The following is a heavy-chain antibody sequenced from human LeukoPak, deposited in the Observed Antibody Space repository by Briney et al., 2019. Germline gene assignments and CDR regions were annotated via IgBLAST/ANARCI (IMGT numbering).Heavy chain of an antibody. Sequence: SETLSLTCTVSGGSISSYYWSWIRQPAGKGLEWIGRIYTTVSTNYNPSLKSRVSMSIDTSKKQFSLKLTSVTAADTAVCYCAMGNYYFDNNNSYRYFDPWGQGTLVTVSS. CDR2: IYTTVST. CDR1: GGSISSYY. D-gene: IGHD3-22*01. CDR3: AMGNYYFDNNNSYRYFDP. J-gene: IGHJ5*02. V-gene: IGHV4-4*07.